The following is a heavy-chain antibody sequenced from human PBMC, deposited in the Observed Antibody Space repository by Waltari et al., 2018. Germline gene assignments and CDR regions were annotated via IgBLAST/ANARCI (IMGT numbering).Heavy chain of an antibody. V-gene: IGHV4-31*03. CDR1: GGSISSGGYY. J-gene: IGHJ4*02. CDR3: ARGWFGELSGYFDY. Sequence: QVQLQESGPGLVKPSQTLSLTCTVSGGSISSGGYYWSWIRQHPGKGLEWIGYIYYSGSTYYNPSLKIRFTISVDTSKNQFSLKLSSVTAADTAVYYCARGWFGELSGYFDYWGQGTLVTVSS. D-gene: IGHD3-10*01. CDR2: IYYSGST.